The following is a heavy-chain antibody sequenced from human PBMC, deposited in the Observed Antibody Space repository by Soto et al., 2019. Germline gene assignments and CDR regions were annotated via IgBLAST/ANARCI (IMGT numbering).Heavy chain of an antibody. D-gene: IGHD2-2*01. V-gene: IGHV3-23*01. CDR2: ISGSGGST. CDR1: GFTFSSYA. Sequence: GGSLRLSCAASGFTFSSYAMSWVRQAPGKGLEWVSAISGSGGSTYYADSVKGRFTISRDNSTNTLYLQMNSLKAEDTAVYYCAPLVGYCSSTSCPDDAFDIWGQGTMVTVSS. J-gene: IGHJ3*02. CDR3: APLVGYCSSTSCPDDAFDI.